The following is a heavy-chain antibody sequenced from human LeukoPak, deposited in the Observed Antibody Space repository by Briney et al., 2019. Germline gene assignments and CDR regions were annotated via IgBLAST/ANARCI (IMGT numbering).Heavy chain of an antibody. CDR3: ASWYEDY. V-gene: IGHV4-34*01. CDR1: GGSFSGYY. Sequence: SETLSLTCAVYGGSFSGYYWSWIRQPPGKGLEWIGEINHSGSTNYNPSLKSRVTISVDTSKNQFSLKLSSVTAADTAVYYCASWYEDYWGQGTLVTVSS. D-gene: IGHD6-13*01. J-gene: IGHJ4*02. CDR2: INHSGST.